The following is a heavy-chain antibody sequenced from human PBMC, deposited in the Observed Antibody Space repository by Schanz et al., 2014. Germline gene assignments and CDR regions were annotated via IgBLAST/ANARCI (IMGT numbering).Heavy chain of an antibody. J-gene: IGHJ4*02. D-gene: IGHD1-26*01. CDR1: GFGFSSYS. Sequence: EVQLVESGGGLIQPGGSLRLSCAASGFGFSSYSMNWVRQAPGKGLEWVSYISGSSRTIYYADSMKGRFTVSRDNAENALYLQMNSLRAEGAGLYGCARGGGGSHYRLDYWGQGTLVTVSS. CDR2: ISGSSRTI. CDR3: ARGGGGSHYRLDY. V-gene: IGHV3-48*01.